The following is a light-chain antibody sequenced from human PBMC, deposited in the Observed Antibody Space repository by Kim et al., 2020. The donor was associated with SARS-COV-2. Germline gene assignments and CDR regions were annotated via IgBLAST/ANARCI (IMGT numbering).Light chain of an antibody. CDR2: GRN. CDR1: SRRSYY. Sequence: SSELTQDPVVSVALGQTVKITCQGDSRRSYYATWYQQKPRQAPVLVIYGRNNRPSGIPDRFSGSASGNTASLTISGTQAEDEADFYCQSRDSGGRVMFGGGTKLTVL. CDR3: QSRDSGGRVM. V-gene: IGLV3-19*01. J-gene: IGLJ3*02.